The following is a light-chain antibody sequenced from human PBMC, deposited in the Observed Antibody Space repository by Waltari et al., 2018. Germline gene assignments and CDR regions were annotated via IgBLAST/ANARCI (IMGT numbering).Light chain of an antibody. CDR1: ILAKTH. Sequence: SYELTQPSSVSVSPGQTARFTCSGDILAKTHARWFQQKPGQAPLLVIFQDNLRPSGIPERFSGSSSGTTVTLTISGAHVDDEADYHCYSASDNNLVIFGGGTKLTVL. J-gene: IGLJ2*01. CDR3: YSASDNNLVI. V-gene: IGLV3-27*01. CDR2: QDN.